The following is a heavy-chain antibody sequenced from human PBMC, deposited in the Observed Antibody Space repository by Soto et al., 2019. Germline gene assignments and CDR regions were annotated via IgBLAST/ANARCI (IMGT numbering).Heavy chain of an antibody. Sequence: QAGGSLRLSCAASGFTFSSYEMNWVRQAPGKGLEWVSYISSSGSTIYYADSVKGRFTISRDNAKNSVYLQMDSLRAEDTAVYYCVRGGHGSGSYLGSYWGQGILVTVSS. CDR2: ISSSGSTI. V-gene: IGHV3-48*03. CDR3: VRGGHGSGSYLGSY. J-gene: IGHJ4*02. CDR1: GFTFSSYE. D-gene: IGHD3-10*01.